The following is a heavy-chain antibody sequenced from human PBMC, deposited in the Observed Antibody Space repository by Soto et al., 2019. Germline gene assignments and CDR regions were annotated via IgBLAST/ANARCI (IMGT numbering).Heavy chain of an antibody. V-gene: IGHV1-18*01. J-gene: IGHJ4*02. D-gene: IGHD6-19*01. CDR1: GYTFTSYG. CDR2: ISAYNGNT. CDR3: ARGYSSGWYPYYFDY. Sequence: ASVKVSCKASGYTFTSYGISWVRQAPGQGLEWMGWISAYNGNTNYAQKLQGRVTMTTDTSTSTAYMELRSLRSDDTAVYYCARGYSSGWYPYYFDYWGQGTLVTVTS.